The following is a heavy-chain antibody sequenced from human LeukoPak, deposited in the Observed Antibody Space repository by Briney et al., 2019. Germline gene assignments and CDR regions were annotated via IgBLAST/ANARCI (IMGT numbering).Heavy chain of an antibody. Sequence: SETLSLTCAVSGGSFSGYYWSWIRQPPGKGLEWIGEINHSGNTNYNPSLKSRVTISVDTSKNQFSLRLRSVTAEDTAVYYCARGGLTGTTIPYFDYWGRGTLVSVSS. V-gene: IGHV4-34*01. CDR3: ARGGLTGTTIPYFDY. CDR1: GGSFSGYY. J-gene: IGHJ4*02. CDR2: INHSGNT. D-gene: IGHD1-7*01.